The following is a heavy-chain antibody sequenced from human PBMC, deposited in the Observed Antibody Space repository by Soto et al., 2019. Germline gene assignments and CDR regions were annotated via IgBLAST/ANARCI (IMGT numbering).Heavy chain of an antibody. CDR2: IYATGTT. CDR3: VRDGTKTLRDWFDP. Sequence: SETLSLTCTVSGAPISGFYWSWIRKSAGKGLEWIGRIYATGTTDYNPSLKSRVMMSVDTSKKQFSLKLRSVTAADTAVYYCVRDGTKTLRDWFDPWGQGISVTVSS. V-gene: IGHV4-4*07. CDR1: GAPISGFY. D-gene: IGHD1-1*01. J-gene: IGHJ5*02.